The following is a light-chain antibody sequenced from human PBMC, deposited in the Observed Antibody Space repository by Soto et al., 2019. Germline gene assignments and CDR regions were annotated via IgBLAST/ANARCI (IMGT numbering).Light chain of an antibody. V-gene: IGKV1-5*03. J-gene: IGKJ1*01. CDR3: QQYNSYWT. CDR1: QSISNW. Sequence: DIQMTQSPSTLSASVGDSVTITCRASQSISNWLAWYQQKPGKAPKLLIYKASSLESGVPSRFSGGGSGTEFTLTISSLQPDDFATYYCQQYNSYWTFGQGTKVEVK. CDR2: KAS.